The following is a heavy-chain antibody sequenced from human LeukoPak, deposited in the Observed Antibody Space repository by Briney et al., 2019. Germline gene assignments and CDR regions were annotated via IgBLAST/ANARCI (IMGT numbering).Heavy chain of an antibody. CDR3: ERGKYDFWSGSPGVPLDY. V-gene: IGHV4-34*01. J-gene: IGHJ4*02. D-gene: IGHD3-3*01. CDR2: INHSGST. CDR1: GGSFRGYY. Sequence: SETLSLTCAVYGGSFRGYYWSWIRQPPGKGLEWIGEINHSGSTNYNPSLKSRVTISVDTSKNQFSLKLSSVTAADTAVYYCERGKYDFWSGSPGVPLDYWGQGTLVTVSS.